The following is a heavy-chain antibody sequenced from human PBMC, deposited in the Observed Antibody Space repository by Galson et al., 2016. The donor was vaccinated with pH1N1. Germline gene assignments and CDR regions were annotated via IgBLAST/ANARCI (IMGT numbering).Heavy chain of an antibody. J-gene: IGHJ4*02. CDR1: GYTIITYY. V-gene: IGHV1-46*01. CDR2: IDPSGVST. CDR3: ASRSSGQLHFDY. Sequence: SVKVSCKASGYTIITYYIHWVRQAPGQGLEWLGIIDPSGVSTTYAQKFQGRVTMTRDTSTSTVYMELSSLRSEDTAVYYCASRSSGQLHFDYWGQGTLVTVSS. D-gene: IGHD3-22*01.